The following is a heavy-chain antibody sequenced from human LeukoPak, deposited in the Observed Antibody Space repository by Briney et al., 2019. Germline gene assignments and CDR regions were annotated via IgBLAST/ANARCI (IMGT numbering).Heavy chain of an antibody. Sequence: ASVKVSCKASGHTFTSYDINWVRQATGQGLEWMGWMNPNSANTGYAQKFQGRVTISRDTSKSTAYMELSSLRSGDTAVYYCARTLPGGVVDYWGQGTLVTVSS. J-gene: IGHJ4*02. V-gene: IGHV1-8*03. CDR2: MNPNSANT. CDR3: ARTLPGGVVDY. D-gene: IGHD1-14*01. CDR1: GHTFTSYD.